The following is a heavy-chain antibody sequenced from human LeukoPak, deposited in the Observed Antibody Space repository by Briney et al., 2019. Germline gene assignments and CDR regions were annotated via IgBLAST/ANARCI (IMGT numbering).Heavy chain of an antibody. D-gene: IGHD2-2*01. V-gene: IGHV4-34*01. CDR2: INHSGST. J-gene: IGHJ4*02. CDR3: ARAPPSTSSPFDY. CDR1: GGSFSGYY. Sequence: PSETLSLTCAVYGGSFSGYYWSWIRQPPGKGLEWIGEINHSGSTNYNPSLKSRVTISVDTSKNQFSLKLSSVTAADTAVYYCARAPPSTSSPFDYWGQGTLVTVSS.